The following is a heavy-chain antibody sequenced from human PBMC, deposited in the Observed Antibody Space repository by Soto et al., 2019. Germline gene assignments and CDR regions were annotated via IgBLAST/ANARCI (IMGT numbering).Heavy chain of an antibody. D-gene: IGHD3-22*01. Sequence: QVQLVQSGAEVKKPGSSVKVSCKASGGTFSSYAISWVRQAPGQGLEWMGGIIPIFGTANYAQKFQGRVTITADESTSTAYMELRSLRSEDTAVYYCAAGSSNTYYYESSGYDHLEGWDYWGQGTLVTVSS. V-gene: IGHV1-69*01. J-gene: IGHJ4*02. CDR3: AAGSSNTYYYESSGYDHLEGWDY. CDR1: GGTFSSYA. CDR2: IIPIFGTA.